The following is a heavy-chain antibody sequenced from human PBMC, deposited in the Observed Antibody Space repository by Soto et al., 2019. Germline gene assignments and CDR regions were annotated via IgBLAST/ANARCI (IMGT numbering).Heavy chain of an antibody. CDR3: ARDRNDFWSGYLGDV. Sequence: EVQLVESGGGLVKPGGSLRLSCAASGFTFSSYSMNWVRQAPGKGLEWVSSISSSSSYIYYADSVKGRFTISRDNAKNSLFLQMNSLRAEDTAVYYCARDRNDFWSGYLGDVWGQGTTVTVSS. V-gene: IGHV3-21*01. CDR1: GFTFSSYS. CDR2: ISSSSSYI. D-gene: IGHD3-3*01. J-gene: IGHJ6*02.